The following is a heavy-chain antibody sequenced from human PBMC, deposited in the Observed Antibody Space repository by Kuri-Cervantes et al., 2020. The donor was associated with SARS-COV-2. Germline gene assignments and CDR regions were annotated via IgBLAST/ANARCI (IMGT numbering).Heavy chain of an antibody. Sequence: GASLKIFCQDSQYSFTSYWIGSVRQMPGKVLEWIGINYPGDSDTRYSPSFQSHVTISADKSISTAYLQWSSLTASDTAMYYCARQSRGATATATTDYYYYGMDVWGQGTTVTVSS. V-gene: IGHV5-51*01. D-gene: IGHD4-17*01. CDR1: QYSFTSYW. J-gene: IGHJ6*02. CDR2: NYPGDSDT. CDR3: ARQSRGATATATTDYYYYGMDV.